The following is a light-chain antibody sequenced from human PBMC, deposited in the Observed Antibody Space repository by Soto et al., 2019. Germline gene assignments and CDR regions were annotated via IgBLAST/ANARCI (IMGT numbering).Light chain of an antibody. J-gene: IGKJ1*01. CDR2: AAS. CDR1: QNIKTY. Sequence: DIQMTQSPSTLSASVGDRVTITCRASQNIKTYLNWYQHKVGRAPKLLIYAASTLQSGVPSRFSGSGSGTDFTLTISCLQSEDFATYHCQQYYSYPRTFGQGTKVDIK. CDR3: QQYYSYPRT. V-gene: IGKV1-17*01.